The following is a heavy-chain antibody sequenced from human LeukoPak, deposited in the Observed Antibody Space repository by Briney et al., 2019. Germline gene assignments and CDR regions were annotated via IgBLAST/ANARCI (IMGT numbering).Heavy chain of an antibody. Sequence: GGSLRLSCAASGFTFSSYWMHWVRQAPGKGLVWVSRINSDGSGTIYADSVQGRFTISRDNAKNTLYLQMNSLRAEDTAVYYCARGGIYHGFDIWGQGTMVTVSS. D-gene: IGHD1-26*01. V-gene: IGHV3-74*01. J-gene: IGHJ3*02. CDR1: GFTFSSYW. CDR2: INSDGSGT. CDR3: ARGGIYHGFDI.